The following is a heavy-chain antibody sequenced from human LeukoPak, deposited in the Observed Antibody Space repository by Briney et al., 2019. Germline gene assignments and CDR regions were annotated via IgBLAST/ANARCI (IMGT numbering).Heavy chain of an antibody. D-gene: IGHD2-2*01. CDR1: GFTFSSYW. CDR3: AGEDIVVVPAMGY. V-gene: IGHV3-74*01. CDR2: INSDGSST. Sequence: GGSLRLSCAASGFTFSSYWMHWVRQAPGKGLVWVSRINSDGSSTSYADSVKGRFTISRDNAKNTLYLQMNSLRAEDTAAYYCAGEDIVVVPAMGYWGQGTLVTVSS. J-gene: IGHJ4*02.